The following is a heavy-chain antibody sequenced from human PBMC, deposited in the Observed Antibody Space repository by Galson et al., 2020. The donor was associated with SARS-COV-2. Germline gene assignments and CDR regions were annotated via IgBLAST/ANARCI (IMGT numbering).Heavy chain of an antibody. CDR1: GDSVTSDGSS. D-gene: IGHD1-7*01. Sequence: SQTLSLTFAVSGDSVTSDGSSWSWIRQPPGKGLEWVGYIYYSGSTYYNPSLQSRINISRDMSKNQFALKLRSVTAADTAVYYCARGRTRDDSFDLWGQGTKVIVSS. CDR2: IYYSGST. V-gene: IGHV4-30-4*07. J-gene: IGHJ3*01. CDR3: ARGRTRDDSFDL.